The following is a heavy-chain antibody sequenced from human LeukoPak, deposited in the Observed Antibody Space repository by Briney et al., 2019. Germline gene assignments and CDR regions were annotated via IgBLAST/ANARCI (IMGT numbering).Heavy chain of an antibody. CDR1: GVTFSEAT. V-gene: IGHV3-9*01. CDR2: LNWNSGTM. CDR3: AKDPYMDV. J-gene: IGHJ6*03. Sequence: GGSLRLSCADSGVTFSEATMHCVRQVPGKSLEWGSGLNWNSGTMGYADTVKGPVTLSRDTAKNSLYHQMNSLKTEDTALYYCAKDPYMDVWGKGTTVTVSS.